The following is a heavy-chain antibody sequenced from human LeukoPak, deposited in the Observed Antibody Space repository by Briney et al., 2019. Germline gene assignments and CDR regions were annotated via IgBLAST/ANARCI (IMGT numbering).Heavy chain of an antibody. Sequence: SETLSLTCTVSGGSISSSSYYWGWIRQPPGKGLEWIGSIYYSGSTYYNPSLKSRVTISVDTSKNQFSLKLSSVTATDTAVYYCGQLGDYYYGMDVWGQGTTVTVSS. D-gene: IGHD3-16*01. CDR2: IYYSGST. CDR1: GGSISSSSYY. CDR3: GQLGDYYYGMDV. V-gene: IGHV4-39*07. J-gene: IGHJ6*02.